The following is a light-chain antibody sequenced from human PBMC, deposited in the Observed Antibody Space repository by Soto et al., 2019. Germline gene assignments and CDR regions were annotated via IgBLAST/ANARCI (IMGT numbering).Light chain of an antibody. V-gene: IGKV3-11*01. CDR3: QQRSVWPT. J-gene: IGKJ4*01. CDR2: DAS. CDR1: ETVSSY. Sequence: IVLPQTPATLSLSPRERATLSCRASETVSSYLLWYQKKPGPAHRLLIYDASSRAPGIPARFSGSESGTDFTLTISSLEPEDFAVYYSQQRSVWPTFGGGTKVDIK.